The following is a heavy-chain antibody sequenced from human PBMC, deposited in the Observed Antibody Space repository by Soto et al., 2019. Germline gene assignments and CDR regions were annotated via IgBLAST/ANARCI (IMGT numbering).Heavy chain of an antibody. D-gene: IGHD1-26*01. Sequence: ASVKVSCKASDYTFTNYGLSWVRQAPGQGLEWMGWISTYKGNSNSAQKFQGRLIMTTDTSKRTGYMELRNLRSDDTAIYYCARTRMGATPLYFYLWGQGTPVTVSS. V-gene: IGHV1-18*01. CDR1: DYTFTNYG. J-gene: IGHJ4*02. CDR2: ISTYKGNS. CDR3: ARTRMGATPLYFYL.